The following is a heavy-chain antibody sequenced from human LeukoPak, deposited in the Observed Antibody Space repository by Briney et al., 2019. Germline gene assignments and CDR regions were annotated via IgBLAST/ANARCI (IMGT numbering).Heavy chain of an antibody. Sequence: PGGSLRLSCAASGFTVSSNYMTWVRQAPGKGLEWVSVIYSGGNTYYADSVKGRFTISRDSSKNTPYLQMNSLRVEGTAVYYCARNAFGENWFDPWGQGTLVTVSS. V-gene: IGHV3-53*01. J-gene: IGHJ5*02. CDR3: ARNAFGENWFDP. CDR2: IYSGGNT. CDR1: GFTVSSNY. D-gene: IGHD3-10*01.